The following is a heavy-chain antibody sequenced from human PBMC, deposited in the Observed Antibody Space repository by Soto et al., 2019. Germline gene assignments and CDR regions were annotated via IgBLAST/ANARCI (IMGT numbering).Heavy chain of an antibody. CDR1: GFTFSTYA. CDR3: AKVRSQYYYYYGMDV. CDR2: ISGSGGHT. Sequence: GGSLRLSCAASGFTFSTYAMSWVRQAPGKGLEWVSAISGSGGHTYYADSVKGRFTISRDNSKNTVYLQMSSLRAEDTAVYYCAKVRSQYYYYYGMDVWGQGTTVTVSS. J-gene: IGHJ6*01. V-gene: IGHV3-23*01.